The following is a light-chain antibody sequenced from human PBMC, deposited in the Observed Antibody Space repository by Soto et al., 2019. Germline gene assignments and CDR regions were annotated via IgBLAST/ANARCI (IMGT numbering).Light chain of an antibody. Sequence: EIVLTQSPATLSLSPGERATLSCRASESVRSQLAWYQQKPGQAPRLLIYDASNRSTGIQARLSGSGSGTDFPHTISTLEPEDFAVYYCQQRNNWPIFTFGPGTKVEIK. CDR3: QQRNNWPIFT. V-gene: IGKV3-11*01. CDR2: DAS. J-gene: IGKJ3*01. CDR1: ESVRSQ.